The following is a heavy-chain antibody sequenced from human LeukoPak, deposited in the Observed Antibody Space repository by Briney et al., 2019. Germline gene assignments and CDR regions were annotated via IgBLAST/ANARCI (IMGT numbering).Heavy chain of an antibody. V-gene: IGHV3-7*01. CDR3: TRDSGRFRLDY. J-gene: IGHJ4*02. CDR2: IKEDGSET. D-gene: IGHD6-19*01. CDR1: GFTFSTSG. Sequence: GGSLRLACAAAGFTFSTSGMNSIRQAPGKGREWVASIKEDGSETYYADSVKGRFTVSSDNAKNPLFLQMNSLRVDDTAVYYCTRDSGRFRLDYWGQGVLVTVSS.